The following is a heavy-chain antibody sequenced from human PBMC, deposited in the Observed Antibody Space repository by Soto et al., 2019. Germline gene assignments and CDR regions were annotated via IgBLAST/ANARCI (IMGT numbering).Heavy chain of an antibody. J-gene: IGHJ6*02. CDR3: ARGRVVVVAATRAYYGMDV. CDR1: GGTFSSYA. D-gene: IGHD2-15*01. V-gene: IGHV1-69*01. CDR2: IIPIFGTA. Sequence: QVQLVQSGAEVKKPGSSVKVSCKASGGTFSSYAISWVRQAPGQGLEWMGGIIPIFGTANNAQKFQGRVTITADESTSTAYMELSSLRSEDTAVYYCARGRVVVVAATRAYYGMDVWGQGTTVTVSS.